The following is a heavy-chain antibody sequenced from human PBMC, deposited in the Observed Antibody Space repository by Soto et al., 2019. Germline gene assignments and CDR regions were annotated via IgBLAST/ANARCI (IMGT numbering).Heavy chain of an antibody. Sequence: QVQLHESGPGLVKPSETLSLPCTVSGGSISIYYWSWVQQPPGNGLEWIGYIYYRGSTNYNPSLMSRVTISVDSSQNQCSLKLISVTVADTVVDYCARGTPYSELLAGYSYFDYWGQGTLVTVFS. D-gene: IGHD3-9*01. V-gene: IGHV4-59*01. CDR2: IYYRGST. J-gene: IGHJ4*02. CDR1: GGSISIYY. CDR3: ARGTPYSELLAGYSYFDY.